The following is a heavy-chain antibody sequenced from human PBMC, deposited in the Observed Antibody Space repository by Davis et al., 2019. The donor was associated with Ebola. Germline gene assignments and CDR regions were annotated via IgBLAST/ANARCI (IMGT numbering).Heavy chain of an antibody. CDR2: IFPGDSDT. CDR3: ARGTNGYNPGGHFDS. Sequence: GESLKISCKASGYSFTSYWIVWVRQMPGKGLECMGIIFPGDSDTRYSPSFQGQVTISADKSINTAYLQWSSLKASDTAIYYCARGTNGYNPGGHFDSWGQGTLVTVSS. J-gene: IGHJ4*02. D-gene: IGHD5-24*01. V-gene: IGHV5-51*01. CDR1: GYSFTSYW.